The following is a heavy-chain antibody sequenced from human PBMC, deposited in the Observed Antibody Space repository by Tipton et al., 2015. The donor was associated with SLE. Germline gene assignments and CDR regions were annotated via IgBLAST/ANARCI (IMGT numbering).Heavy chain of an antibody. CDR3: VRLELAATKADY. CDR2: ISHSGSN. V-gene: IGHV4-34*01. Sequence: TLSLTCAVYGGSFSGDYWSWIRQAPGKGLEWIGEISHSGSNNYNPSLKSRVTVSVDTTKKHFSLKLSSVTAADTAVYYCVRLELAATKADYWGQGTLVTVSS. D-gene: IGHD5-12*01. J-gene: IGHJ4*02. CDR1: GGSFSGDY.